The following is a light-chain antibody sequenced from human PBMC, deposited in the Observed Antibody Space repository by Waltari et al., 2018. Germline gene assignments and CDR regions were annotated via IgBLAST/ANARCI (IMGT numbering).Light chain of an antibody. CDR3: YSTDSTGNHVV. CDR1: ALPKQY. CDR2: DDN. V-gene: IGLV3-10*01. J-gene: IGLJ2*01. Sequence: SYELTQPPSVSVSPGQTARITCSGDALPKQYSFWYQQKSGQAPVLIIYDDNKRPSGIPERFSGSSSGTMATLTISGAQVEDEADYYCYSTDSTGNHVVFGGGTKLTVL.